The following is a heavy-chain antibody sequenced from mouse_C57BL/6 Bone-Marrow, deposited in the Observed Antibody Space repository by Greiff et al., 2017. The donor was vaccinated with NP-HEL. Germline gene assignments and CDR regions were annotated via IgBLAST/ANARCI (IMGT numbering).Heavy chain of an antibody. CDR2: INYDGSST. Sequence: EVKLMESEGGLVQPGSSMKLSCTASGFTFSDYYMAWVRQVPEKGLEWVANINYDGSSTYYLDSLKSHFIISRDNAKNILYLQMSSLKSEDTATYYCARVQTDYFDYWGQGTTLTVSS. D-gene: IGHD4-1*01. J-gene: IGHJ2*01. CDR1: GFTFSDYY. V-gene: IGHV5-16*01. CDR3: ARVQTDYFDY.